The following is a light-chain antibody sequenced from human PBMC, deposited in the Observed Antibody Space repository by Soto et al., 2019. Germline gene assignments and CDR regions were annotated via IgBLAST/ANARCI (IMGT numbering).Light chain of an antibody. V-gene: IGKV3-11*01. J-gene: IGKJ1*01. CDR3: QQRSNWPRT. CDR1: QSVTSY. Sequence: EIVLTQSPATLSLSPGERATLSCRASQSVTSYLAWYQQKPGQAPRLLIFDASKRATGIPTRFSGSGSGTDFTLTISSLETEDFAVYYCQQRSNWPRTFGQGTKVDIK. CDR2: DAS.